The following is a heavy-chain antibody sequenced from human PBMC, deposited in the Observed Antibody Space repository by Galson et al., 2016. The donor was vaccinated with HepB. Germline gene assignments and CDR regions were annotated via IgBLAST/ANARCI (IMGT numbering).Heavy chain of an antibody. J-gene: IGHJ4*02. D-gene: IGHD6-13*01. V-gene: IGHV3-23*01. Sequence: LRLSCAASGFTFSIYAMSWVRQAPGKGLEWVSAITGGGGSTYYADSVKGRFTVSRDNSKNTLYLQMNSLRADDTARYYCAKDRIAAAGAGFDYWGQGALVTVSS. CDR3: AKDRIAAAGAGFDY. CDR2: ITGGGGST. CDR1: GFTFSIYA.